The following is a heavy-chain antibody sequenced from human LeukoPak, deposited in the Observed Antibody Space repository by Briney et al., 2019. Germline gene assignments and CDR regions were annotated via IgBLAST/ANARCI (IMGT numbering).Heavy chain of an antibody. CDR3: AGRYCSGGRCYRALADY. V-gene: IGHV4-34*01. CDR2: INHSGST. CDR1: GGSFSGYY. D-gene: IGHD2-15*01. J-gene: IGHJ4*02. Sequence: SETLSLTCAVYGGSFSGYYWSWIRQPPGKGLEWIGEINHSGSTNYNPSLKSRVTISVDTSKNQFSLQLTSVTAADKAVYYCAGRYCSGGRCYRALADYWGQGTLVAVSS.